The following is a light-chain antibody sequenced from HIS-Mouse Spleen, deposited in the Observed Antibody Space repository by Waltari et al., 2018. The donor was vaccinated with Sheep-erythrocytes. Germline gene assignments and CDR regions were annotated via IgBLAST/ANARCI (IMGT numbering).Light chain of an antibody. CDR3: CSYAGSGTWV. V-gene: IGLV2-23*01. CDR2: EGS. J-gene: IGLJ3*02. CDR1: SSDVGSYNL. Sequence: QSALTQPASVSGSPGQSITISCTGTSSDVGSYNLVSWYQQNPGKAPKLMIYEGSQRPAGVANRFAGSKSGNTASLTISGLQAEDETDYYCCSYAGSGTWVFGGGTKLTVL.